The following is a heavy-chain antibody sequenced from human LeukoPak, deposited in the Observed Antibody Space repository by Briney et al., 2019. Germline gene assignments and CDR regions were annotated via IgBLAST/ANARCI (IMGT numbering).Heavy chain of an antibody. V-gene: IGHV3-48*01. J-gene: IGHJ3*02. CDR3: ARESPGGALITIVRGALGAFDI. D-gene: IGHD3-10*01. CDR2: ISSSSSTI. Sequence: TGGSLRLSCAASGFTFSSYSMNWVRQAPGKGLEWVSSISSSSSTIYYADSVKGRFTISRENAKNSLYLQVNSLRAEDTAVYYCARESPGGALITIVRGALGAFDIWGQGTMVTVSS. CDR1: GFTFSSYS.